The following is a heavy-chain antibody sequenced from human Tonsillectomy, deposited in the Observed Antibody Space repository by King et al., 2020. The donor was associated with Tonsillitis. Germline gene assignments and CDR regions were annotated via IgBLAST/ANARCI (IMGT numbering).Heavy chain of an antibody. J-gene: IGHJ2*01. V-gene: IGHV3-30*18. CDR2: IAYDASYE. D-gene: IGHD3-16*01. Sequence: VQLVESGGGVVQPGRSLRLSCEASGFTFSNYGMHWVRQAPGKGLEWVALIAYDASYENYADSVKGRFAISRDNSKNTLYLEMNSLRVEDTAMYYCAKDGIGLSDWYCDLWGRGTLVTVSS. CDR1: GFTFSNYG. CDR3: AKDGIGLSDWYCDL.